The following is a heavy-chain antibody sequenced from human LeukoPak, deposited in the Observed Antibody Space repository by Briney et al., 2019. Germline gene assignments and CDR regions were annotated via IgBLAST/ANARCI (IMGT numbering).Heavy chain of an antibody. Sequence: GGSLRLSCAASGFTFNTYPMNWARQAPGKGLEWVSTISDSGGGTYYADSVKGRFTISRDNSKNTLYLQMNSLRAEDTAVYYCAKDCDGGGSCYFDVWGKGTTVTVSS. J-gene: IGHJ6*03. V-gene: IGHV3-23*01. CDR2: ISDSGGGT. D-gene: IGHD2-15*01. CDR3: AKDCDGGGSCYFDV. CDR1: GFTFNTYP.